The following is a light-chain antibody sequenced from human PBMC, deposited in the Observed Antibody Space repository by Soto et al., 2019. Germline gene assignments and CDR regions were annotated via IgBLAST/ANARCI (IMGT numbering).Light chain of an antibody. V-gene: IGKV1-39*01. CDR1: QSISSY. Sequence: DIQLTQSPSSLSASVGDRVTITCRASQSISSYLNWYQQKPGKAPKLLIYAASSLQSGVPSRFSGSGSGTDFTLTISSLQPEDFATYYCQQSYSPPQITFGQGTRLEI. J-gene: IGKJ5*01. CDR3: QQSYSPPQIT. CDR2: AAS.